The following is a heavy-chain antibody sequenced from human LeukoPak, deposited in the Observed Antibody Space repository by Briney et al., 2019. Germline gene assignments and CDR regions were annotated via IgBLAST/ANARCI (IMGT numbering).Heavy chain of an antibody. CDR2: IYYSGST. V-gene: IGHV4-31*03. J-gene: IGHJ4*02. CDR1: GGSISSGGYY. D-gene: IGHD6-6*01. CDR3: ARSAARGEGYFDY. Sequence: PSETLSLTCTVSGGSISSGGYYWSWIRQHPGKGLEWIGYIYYSGSTYYNPSLKSRVTISVDTSKNQFSLKLSSVTVADTAVCYCARSAARGEGYFDYWGQGTLVTVSS.